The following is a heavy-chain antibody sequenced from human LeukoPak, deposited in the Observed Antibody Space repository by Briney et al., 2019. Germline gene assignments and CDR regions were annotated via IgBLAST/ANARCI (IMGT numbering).Heavy chain of an antibody. CDR2: IKQDENEK. CDR1: GFTFISYW. Sequence: GGSLRLSCAASGFTFISYWMSWVRQAPGKGLEWVANIKQDENEKYYVDSVKGRFTISRDNAKNSLYLQMNSLRAEDTAVYYCARDFSGYSSSWPNLFYYYYYMDVWGKGTTVTVSS. D-gene: IGHD6-13*01. V-gene: IGHV3-7*01. J-gene: IGHJ6*03. CDR3: ARDFSGYSSSWPNLFYYYYYMDV.